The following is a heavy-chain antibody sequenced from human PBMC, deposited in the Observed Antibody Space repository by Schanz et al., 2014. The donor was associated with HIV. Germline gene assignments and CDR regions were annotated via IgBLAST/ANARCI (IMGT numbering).Heavy chain of an antibody. CDR2: IYYSGST. Sequence: QLQLQESGPGLVKPSETLSLTCTVSGGSISSSSYYWGWIRQPPGKGLEWIGSIYYSGSTYYNPSLKIRFTISVDTSKNQFSLKLTSVTAADTAVYYCAGVLLWFGELLPDSWGQGTLVTVSS. V-gene: IGHV4-39*01. D-gene: IGHD3-10*01. CDR3: AGVLLWFGELLPDS. J-gene: IGHJ5*01. CDR1: GGSISSSSYY.